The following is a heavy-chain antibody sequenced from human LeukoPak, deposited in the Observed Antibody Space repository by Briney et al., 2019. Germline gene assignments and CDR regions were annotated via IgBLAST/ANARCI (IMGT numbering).Heavy chain of an antibody. V-gene: IGHV4-39*01. CDR2: VYYSGRT. CDR1: GGSISSSSYY. J-gene: IGHJ4*02. D-gene: IGHD3-10*01. CDR3: ATYLTVLGVIDY. Sequence: PSETLSLTCTVSGGSISSSSYYWGWIRQPPGKELQWIASVYYSGRTNYSPSLKSRVTISVDTSKNQFSLKLSSVTAADTAVYYCATYLTVLGVIDYWGQGTLVTVSS.